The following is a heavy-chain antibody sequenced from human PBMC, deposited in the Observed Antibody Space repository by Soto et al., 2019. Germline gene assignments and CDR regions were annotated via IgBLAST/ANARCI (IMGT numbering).Heavy chain of an antibody. CDR2: ISTSSSFI. CDR1: GFTFRSHS. Sequence: PGGSLRLSCEGSGFTFRSHSMNWVRQAPGRGLEWVASISTSSSFIYYGDSARGRFIISRDNAKNSLDLQMDSLRVEDTAVYYCARENKDVNKSTSISSGFHGMDVWGQGITVTVSS. J-gene: IGHJ6*02. D-gene: IGHD2-2*01. V-gene: IGHV3-21*01. CDR3: ARENKDVNKSTSISSGFHGMDV.